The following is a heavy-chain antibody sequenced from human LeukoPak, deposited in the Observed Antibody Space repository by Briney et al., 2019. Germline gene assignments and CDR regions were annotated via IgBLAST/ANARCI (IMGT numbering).Heavy chain of an antibody. D-gene: IGHD3-3*01. Sequence: GGSLRLSCAASGFTFSTFAMIWVRQPPGKGLEWVSSIFPSGGEIHYADSVRGRFTISRDNSKSTLSLQMNSLRAEDTAIYYCAKDSRLLRGVVTTAFDSWGQGTLVTVSS. CDR1: GFTFSTFA. CDR3: AKDSRLLRGVVTTAFDS. CDR2: IFPSGGEI. V-gene: IGHV3-23*01. J-gene: IGHJ4*02.